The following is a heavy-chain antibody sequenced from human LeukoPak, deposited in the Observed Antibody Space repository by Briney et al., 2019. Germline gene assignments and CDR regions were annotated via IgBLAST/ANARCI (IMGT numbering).Heavy chain of an antibody. J-gene: IGHJ4*02. CDR3: EGRRLGSSDY. V-gene: IGHV3-53*01. CDR1: GFTVSSNY. Sequence: PGGSLRLSCAASGFTVSSNYMNWVRQAPGKGLECVSVIYSGGSTYYADSVKGRFTISRDNSKNTLYLQMNSLRAEDTAVYYCEGRRLGSSDYWGQGTLVTVSS. D-gene: IGHD3-16*01. CDR2: IYSGGST.